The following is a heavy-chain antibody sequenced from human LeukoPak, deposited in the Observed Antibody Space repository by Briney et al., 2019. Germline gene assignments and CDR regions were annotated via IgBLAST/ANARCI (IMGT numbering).Heavy chain of an antibody. D-gene: IGHD4-17*01. Sequence: SQTLSLTCTVSGGSISSGSYYWSWIRQPAGKGLEWIGYIYYSGSTNYNPSLKSRVTISVDTSKNQFSLKLSSVTAADTAVYYCARMVRLGTTVSFDIWGQGTMVTVSS. CDR3: ARMVRLGTTVSFDI. V-gene: IGHV4-61*10. J-gene: IGHJ3*02. CDR2: IYYSGST. CDR1: GGSISSGSYY.